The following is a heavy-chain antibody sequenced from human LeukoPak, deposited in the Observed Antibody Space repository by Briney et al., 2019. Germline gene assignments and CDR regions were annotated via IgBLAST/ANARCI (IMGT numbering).Heavy chain of an antibody. J-gene: IGHJ6*03. D-gene: IGHD6-13*01. CDR3: ARDTYTGYSSSWSPLYYYYYYMDV. V-gene: IGHV3-9*01. CDR1: GFSFDDYA. CDR2: ISWNSDSI. Sequence: GGSLRLSCAASGFSFDDYAMHWVRQAPGKGLEWVSGISWNSDSIDYADSVKGRFTISRDNAKNSLYLQMNSLRAEDTAVYYCARDTYTGYSSSWSPLYYYYYYMDVWGKGTTVTVSS.